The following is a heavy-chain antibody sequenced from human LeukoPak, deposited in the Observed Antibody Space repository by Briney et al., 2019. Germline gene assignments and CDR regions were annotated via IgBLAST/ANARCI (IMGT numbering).Heavy chain of an antibody. Sequence: GGSLRLSCAASVFTFSSYSMKWVRQAPGKGLEWVSSISSSSSYIYYADSVKGRFTISRDNAKNSLYLQMNSLRAEDTAVYYCAREGRGSVGAYYFDYWGQGTLVTVSS. V-gene: IGHV3-21*01. CDR1: VFTFSSYS. D-gene: IGHD1-26*01. J-gene: IGHJ4*02. CDR3: AREGRGSVGAYYFDY. CDR2: ISSSSSYI.